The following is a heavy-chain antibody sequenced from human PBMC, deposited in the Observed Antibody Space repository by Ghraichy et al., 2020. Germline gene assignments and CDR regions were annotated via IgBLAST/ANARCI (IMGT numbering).Heavy chain of an antibody. CDR3: ARDPVGSLEWFFSGVYGMDV. D-gene: IGHD3-3*01. V-gene: IGHV4-4*07. CDR2: IYTSGST. CDR1: GGSISSYY. J-gene: IGHJ6*02. Sequence: SETLSLTCTVSGGSISSYYWSWIRQPAGKGLEWIGRIYTSGSTNYNPSLKSRVTMSVDTSKNQFSLKLSSVTAADTAVYYCARDPVGSLEWFFSGVYGMDVWGQGTTVTVSS.